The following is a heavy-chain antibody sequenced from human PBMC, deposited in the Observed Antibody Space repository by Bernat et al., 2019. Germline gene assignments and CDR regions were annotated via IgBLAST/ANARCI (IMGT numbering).Heavy chain of an antibody. D-gene: IGHD3-22*01. Sequence: EVQLVESGGGLVQPGGSLRLSCAASGFTFSSYWTSWVRQAPGKGLEWVANIKQDGSEKYYVDSVKGRFTISRDNAKNSLYLQMNSLRAEDTAVYYCAATYYYDSSGYYSPYWGQGTLVTVSS. CDR2: IKQDGSEK. CDR1: GFTFSSYW. J-gene: IGHJ4*02. CDR3: AATYYYDSSGYYSPY. V-gene: IGHV3-7*01.